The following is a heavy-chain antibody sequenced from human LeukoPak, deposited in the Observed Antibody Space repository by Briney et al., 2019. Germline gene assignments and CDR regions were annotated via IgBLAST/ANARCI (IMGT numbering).Heavy chain of an antibody. Sequence: GGSLRLSCAASGFTLSSYAMSWVRQAPGKGLEWVSAISGSGGSTYYADSVKGRFTISRDNSKNTLYLQMNSLRAEDTAVYYCAKESLVKYSSGWYYYFDYWGQGTLVTVSS. J-gene: IGHJ4*02. CDR3: AKESLVKYSSGWYYYFDY. CDR1: GFTLSSYA. D-gene: IGHD6-19*01. CDR2: ISGSGGST. V-gene: IGHV3-23*01.